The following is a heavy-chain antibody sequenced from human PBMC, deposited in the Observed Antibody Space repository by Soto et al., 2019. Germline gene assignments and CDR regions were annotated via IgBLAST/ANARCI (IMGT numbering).Heavy chain of an antibody. CDR3: ARHAPYCSSTSHCAYGMDV. D-gene: IGHD2-2*01. Sequence: SETLSLTCTVSGGSISSYYWSWIRQPPEKGLEWIGYIYYSGSTHYYHSLKSRVTISVDTSKNQFSLKLSSVTAADTAVYYCARHAPYCSSTSHCAYGMDVWGQGTTVTVSS. CDR1: GGSISSYY. CDR2: IYYSGST. V-gene: IGHV4-59*08. J-gene: IGHJ6*02.